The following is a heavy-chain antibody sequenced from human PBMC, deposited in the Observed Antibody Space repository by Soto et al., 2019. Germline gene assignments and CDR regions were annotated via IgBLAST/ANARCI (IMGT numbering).Heavy chain of an antibody. CDR1: GYTFTSYG. J-gene: IGHJ4*02. Sequence: ASVKVSCKASGYTFTSYGMSWVRQAPGQGLEWMGWISAYNGNTNYAQKLQGRVTMTTDTSTSTAYMELRSLRSDDTAVYYCARSLSGLRYFDWSDDYWGQGTLVTVSS. CDR3: ARSLSGLRYFDWSDDY. CDR2: ISAYNGNT. V-gene: IGHV1-18*01. D-gene: IGHD3-9*01.